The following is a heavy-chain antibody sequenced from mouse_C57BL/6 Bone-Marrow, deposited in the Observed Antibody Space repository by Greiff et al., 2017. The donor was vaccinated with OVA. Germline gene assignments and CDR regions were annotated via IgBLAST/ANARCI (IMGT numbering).Heavy chain of an antibody. CDR3: ARHEASYYYGSSYGWYFDV. D-gene: IGHD1-1*01. J-gene: IGHJ1*03. Sequence: VQLQESGAELVKPGASVKLSCKASGYTFTEYTIHWVKQRSGQGLEWIGWFYPGSGSIEYNEKFKDKATLTADKSSSTVYMELSSLTSEDSAVYFCARHEASYYYGSSYGWYFDVWGTGTTVTVSS. CDR2: FYPGSGSI. V-gene: IGHV1-62-2*01. CDR1: GYTFTEYT.